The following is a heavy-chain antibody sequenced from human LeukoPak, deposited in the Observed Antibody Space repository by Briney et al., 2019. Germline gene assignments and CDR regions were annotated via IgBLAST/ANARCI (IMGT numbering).Heavy chain of an antibody. CDR1: GGSVSSGSHF. D-gene: IGHD3-3*01. V-gene: IGHV4-61*01. Sequence: SETLSLTCTVSGGSVSSGSHFWTWIRQSPGRGLEWIGNIFYSGTTNYNPSLKSRITMSVDSSDNQFSLKLSSVTAADTAVYYCARDRAWNYFDYWGQGTLVTVSS. CDR2: IFYSGTT. J-gene: IGHJ4*02. CDR3: ARDRAWNYFDY.